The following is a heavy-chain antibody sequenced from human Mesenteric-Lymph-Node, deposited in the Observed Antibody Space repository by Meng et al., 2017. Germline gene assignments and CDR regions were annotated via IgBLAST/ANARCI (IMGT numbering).Heavy chain of an antibody. J-gene: IGHJ4*02. CDR3: ASTLDYYDSSGYDY. Sequence: LQSGAEVKKPGASVKVACKASGYTFTSYDINWVRQATGQGLEWMGGIIPIFGTANYAQKFQGRVTITADESTSTAYMELSSLRSEDTAVYYCASTLDYYDSSGYDYWGQGTLVTVSS. D-gene: IGHD3-22*01. V-gene: IGHV1-69*13. CDR1: GYTFTSYD. CDR2: IIPIFGTA.